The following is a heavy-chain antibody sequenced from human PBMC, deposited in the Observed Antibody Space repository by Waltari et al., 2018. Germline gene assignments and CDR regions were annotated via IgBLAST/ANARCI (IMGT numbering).Heavy chain of an antibody. CDR1: GGSFSGYY. D-gene: IGHD2-2*01. J-gene: IGHJ5*02. CDR2: INHSGST. Sequence: QVQLQQWGAGLLKPSETLSLTCAVYGGSFSGYYWSWIRQSPGKGLEWIGEINHSGSTNDNPSLKSRVTISVDTSKNQVSLKLSSVTAADTAVYYCARDNRWGSTSPTGWFDPWGQGTLVTVSS. V-gene: IGHV4-34*01. CDR3: ARDNRWGSTSPTGWFDP.